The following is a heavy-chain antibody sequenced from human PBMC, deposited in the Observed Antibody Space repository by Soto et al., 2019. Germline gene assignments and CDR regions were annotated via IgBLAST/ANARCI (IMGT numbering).Heavy chain of an antibody. CDR1: GFTFINYW. CDR3: ARGDCVGGTCYSLAGSFYYYMDV. V-gene: IGHV3-74*02. CDR2: INSDGSVS. Sequence: EVQLVESGGGLVQPGGSLRLSCAASGFTFINYWMYWVRQAPGKGLEWVSRINSDGSVSSYADSVKGRLTISRDNVKNTLYLQMDSLRAEDTAVYYCARGDCVGGTCYSLAGSFYYYMDVWGKGTTVTVFS. J-gene: IGHJ6*03. D-gene: IGHD2-15*01.